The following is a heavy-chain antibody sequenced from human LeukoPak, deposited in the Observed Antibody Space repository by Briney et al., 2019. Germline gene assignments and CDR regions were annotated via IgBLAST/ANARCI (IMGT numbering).Heavy chain of an antibody. D-gene: IGHD3-22*01. CDR3: ARAGYDSSGYYSY. Sequence: ASVKVSRKASGYIFTNYYMHWVRQAPGQGLEWMGIINPSGGSTTYAQKFQGRVTMTRDTSTSTVYMEVSSLRSEDTAVYYCARAGYDSSGYYSYWGQGTLVTVSS. CDR1: GYIFTNYY. V-gene: IGHV1-46*01. J-gene: IGHJ4*02. CDR2: INPSGGST.